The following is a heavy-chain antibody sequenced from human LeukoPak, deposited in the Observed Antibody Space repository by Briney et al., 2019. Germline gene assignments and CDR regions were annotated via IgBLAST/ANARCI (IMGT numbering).Heavy chain of an antibody. CDR2: IYTSGIT. Sequence: SETLSLTCTVSGGSISSYYWSWIRQPAGKGLDWIGRIYTSGITNYNPSLTSRVSMSVDTSKNQFSLKLSSVTAADTAVYYCARLGIVVVPAAISAGQDYYYYYYMDVWGKGTTVTVSS. J-gene: IGHJ6*03. CDR1: GGSISSYY. D-gene: IGHD2-2*03. CDR3: ARLGIVVVPAAISAGQDYYYYYYMDV. V-gene: IGHV4-4*07.